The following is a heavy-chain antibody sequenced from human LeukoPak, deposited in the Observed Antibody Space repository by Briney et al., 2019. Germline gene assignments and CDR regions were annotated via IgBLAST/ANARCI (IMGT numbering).Heavy chain of an antibody. CDR1: GGTFSSYA. CDR2: IIPILGMA. D-gene: IGHD4-17*01. Sequence: GASVKVSCKASGGTFSSYAISWVRQAPGQGLEWMGRIIPILGMANYAQKFQGRVTITADKSTSTAYMELSSLRSEDTAVYYCARYGNGEPPEWGQGTLVTVSS. J-gene: IGHJ4*02. V-gene: IGHV1-69*04. CDR3: ARYGNGEPPE.